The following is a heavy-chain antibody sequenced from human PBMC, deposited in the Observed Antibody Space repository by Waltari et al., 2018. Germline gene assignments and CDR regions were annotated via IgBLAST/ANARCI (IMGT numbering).Heavy chain of an antibody. CDR1: GFTFNEYG. D-gene: IGHD3-22*01. J-gene: IGHJ4*01. CDR3: ARDRVYDSSCSSYVDFFDL. CDR2: IWSDGSKV. Sequence: VQSGGGVVQPGKSLRLSCVGSGFTFNEYGLHCVRQDPGKGLEWVAVIWSDGSKVHYADSVQGRFVISRDNYKKTLFLQMNSLRGEDTAVYYCARDRVYDSSCSSYVDFFDLWGHGTLVTVSS. V-gene: IGHV3-33*01.